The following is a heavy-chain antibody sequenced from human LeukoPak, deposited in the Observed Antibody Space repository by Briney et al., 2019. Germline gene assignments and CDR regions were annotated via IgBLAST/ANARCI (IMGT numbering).Heavy chain of an antibody. V-gene: IGHV1-2*02. CDR3: ARVGVEYYYGSGSPDFDY. CDR2: INPNSGGT. J-gene: IGHJ4*02. Sequence: ASVKVSCKASGYTFTGYYMHWVQQAPGQGLEWMGWINPNSGGTNYAQKFQGRVTMTRDTSISTAYMELSRLRSDDTAVYYCARVGVEYYYGSGSPDFDYWGQGTLVTVSS. CDR1: GYTFTGYY. D-gene: IGHD3-10*01.